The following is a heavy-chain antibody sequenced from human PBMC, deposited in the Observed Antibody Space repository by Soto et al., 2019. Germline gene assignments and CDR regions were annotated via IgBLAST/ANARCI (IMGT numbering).Heavy chain of an antibody. J-gene: IGHJ4*02. CDR2: IKTNSDGGTV. CDR3: ATVYCATTSCYAPFDY. CDR1: GSTFSNAW. V-gene: IGHV3-15*01. Sequence: GGSLRLSCAASGSTFSNAWMSWVRQAPGKGLEWIGRIKTNSDGGTVDYASPVKGRYTISRDDSKSMLYLDLNSLKTEDTGVYFCATVYCATTSCYAPFDYWGKGTLVTVS. D-gene: IGHD2-2*01.